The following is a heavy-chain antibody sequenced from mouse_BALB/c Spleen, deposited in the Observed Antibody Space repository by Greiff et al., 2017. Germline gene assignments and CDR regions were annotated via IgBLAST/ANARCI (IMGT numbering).Heavy chain of an antibody. V-gene: IGHV1-14*01. Sequence: VQLQQSGPELVKPGASVKMSCKASGYTFTSYVMHWVKQKPGQGLEWIGYINPYNDGTNYNEKFKGKATLTSDKSSSTAYMELSSLTSEDSAVYYCARLSTEVAKGAMDYWGQGTSVTVSS. J-gene: IGHJ4*01. D-gene: IGHD1-1*01. CDR3: ARLSTEVAKGAMDY. CDR2: INPYNDGT. CDR1: GYTFTSYV.